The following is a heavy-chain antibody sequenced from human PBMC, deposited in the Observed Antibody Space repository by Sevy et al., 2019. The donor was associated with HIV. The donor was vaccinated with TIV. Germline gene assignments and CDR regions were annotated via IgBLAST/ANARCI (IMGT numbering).Heavy chain of an antibody. V-gene: IGHV3-48*02. J-gene: IGHJ4*02. D-gene: IGHD3-3*01. CDR1: EFTFSAYS. CDR2: ISSTSDTI. Sequence: GGSLRLSCAASEFTFSAYSMNWVRQAPGKGLEWVSYISSTSDTIYYADSVKGRFTISRDNAKNSVYLQMNSLRDEDTVVYYCARRTYDFWSALDYWGQGILVTVSS. CDR3: ARRTYDFWSALDY.